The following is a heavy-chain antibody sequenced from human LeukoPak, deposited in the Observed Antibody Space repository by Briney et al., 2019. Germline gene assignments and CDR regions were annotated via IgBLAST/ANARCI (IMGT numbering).Heavy chain of an antibody. J-gene: IGHJ4*02. Sequence: HPGGSLRLSCEASGFTFSNFPMHWVRQAPGKGLEWVAVTSSDENTKYYSDSVKGRFTISRDNSRNTLYLQMNSLTTEDTAVYSCAREAPSGSFGDYWGQGTLVTVSS. CDR3: AREAPSGSFGDY. V-gene: IGHV3-30*04. D-gene: IGHD1-26*01. CDR1: GFTFSNFP. CDR2: TSSDENTK.